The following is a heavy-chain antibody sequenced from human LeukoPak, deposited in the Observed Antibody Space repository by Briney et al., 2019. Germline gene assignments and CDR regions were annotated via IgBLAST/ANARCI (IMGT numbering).Heavy chain of an antibody. Sequence: ASVKVSCKASGYTFTGYYMHWVRQAPGQGLEWMGWINPNSGGTNYAQKFQGRVTMTRDTSISTAYMELSRLRSDDTAVYYCARDSSSSGYYLPTWGQGTLVTVSS. J-gene: IGHJ5*02. CDR2: INPNSGGT. CDR1: GYTFTGYY. V-gene: IGHV1-2*02. D-gene: IGHD3-22*01. CDR3: ARDSSSSGYYLPT.